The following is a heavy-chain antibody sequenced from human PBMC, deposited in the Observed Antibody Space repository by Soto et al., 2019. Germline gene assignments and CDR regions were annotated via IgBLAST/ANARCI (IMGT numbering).Heavy chain of an antibody. D-gene: IGHD6-13*01. Sequence: SETLSLTCTVSDYSISSDYYWGWIRQSPGNGLEWIASFYHTGSTHYNPSLKSRVTISVDTSKNQFSLKLTSVTAADTAMYYCARMRAAGTFDYWGQGTLVTVSS. V-gene: IGHV4-38-2*02. CDR1: DYSISSDYY. CDR3: ARMRAAGTFDY. CDR2: FYHTGST. J-gene: IGHJ4*02.